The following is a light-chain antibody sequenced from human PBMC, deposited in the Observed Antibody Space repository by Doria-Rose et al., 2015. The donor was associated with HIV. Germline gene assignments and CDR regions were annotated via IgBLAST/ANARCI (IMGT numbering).Light chain of an antibody. J-gene: IGKJ1*01. CDR1: QSFSSTY. Sequence: TQSPGTLSLSPGERATLSCRASQSFSSTYLAWYQQKPGQATSLLTYDGSTRATGIPDRFSAGGSGTDFTLTINRLEPEDFALYYCHQYGTSWTFGQGTKVEI. V-gene: IGKV3-20*01. CDR3: HQYGTSWT. CDR2: DGS.